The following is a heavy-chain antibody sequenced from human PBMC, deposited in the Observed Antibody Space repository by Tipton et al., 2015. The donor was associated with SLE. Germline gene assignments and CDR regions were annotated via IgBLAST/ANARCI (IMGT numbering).Heavy chain of an antibody. CDR2: IYTSGST. J-gene: IGHJ3*02. V-gene: IGHV4-4*08. D-gene: IGHD6-19*01. CDR3: ARDYYTYSSGYGAFDI. CDR1: GGSISSYN. Sequence: LRLSCTVSGGSISSYNWSWIRQPPGKGLEWIGYIYTSGSTNYNPSLKSRVTISVDTSKNQFSLKLSSVTAADTAVYYCARDYYTYSSGYGAFDIWGQGTMVTVSS.